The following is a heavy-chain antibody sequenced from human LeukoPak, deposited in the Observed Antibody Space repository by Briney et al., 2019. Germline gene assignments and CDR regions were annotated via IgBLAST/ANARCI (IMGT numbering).Heavy chain of an antibody. Sequence: ETLSLTCTVSGVSISSYYWSWVRQAPGKGLEWVGRIKSKTDGGTTDYAAPVKGRFTISRDDSKNTLYLQMNSLKTEDTAVYYCTTEYYYDSSGYYHNDYWGQGTLVTVSS. CDR2: IKSKTDGGTT. CDR1: GVSISSYY. CDR3: TTEYYYDSSGYYHNDY. D-gene: IGHD3-22*01. V-gene: IGHV3-15*01. J-gene: IGHJ4*02.